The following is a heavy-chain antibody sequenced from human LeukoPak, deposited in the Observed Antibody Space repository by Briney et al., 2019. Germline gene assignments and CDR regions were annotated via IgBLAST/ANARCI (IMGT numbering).Heavy chain of an antibody. D-gene: IGHD6-25*01. Sequence: SSETLSLTCAVSGYSISSGYYWGWIRQPPGKGLEWIGSICHSGSTYYNPSLKSRVTISVDTSKNQFSLNLNSVTAADTAVYYCAGQRQIIDYWGQGTLVTVSS. J-gene: IGHJ4*01. CDR3: AGQRQIIDY. CDR1: GYSISSGYY. CDR2: ICHSGST. V-gene: IGHV4-38-2*01.